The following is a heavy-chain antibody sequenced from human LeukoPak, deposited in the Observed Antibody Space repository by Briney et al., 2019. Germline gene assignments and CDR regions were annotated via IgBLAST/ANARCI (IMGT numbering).Heavy chain of an antibody. CDR1: GFTFSSYE. V-gene: IGHV3-73*01. CDR2: IRSKANSYAT. J-gene: IGHJ4*02. Sequence: GGSLRLSCAASGFTFSSYEMNWVRQASGKGLEWVGRIRSKANSYATAYAASVKGRFTISRDDSKNTAYLQMNSLKTEDTAVYYCTRRGYSYGTNTLDYWGQGTLVTVSS. CDR3: TRRGYSYGTNTLDY. D-gene: IGHD5-18*01.